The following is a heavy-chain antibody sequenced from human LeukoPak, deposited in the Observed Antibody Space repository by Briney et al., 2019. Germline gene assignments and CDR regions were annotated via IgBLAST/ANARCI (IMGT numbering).Heavy chain of an antibody. D-gene: IGHD3-10*01. V-gene: IGHV4-39*01. CDR1: GGSISSSSYY. J-gene: IGHJ4*02. CDR2: IYYSGST. CDR3: ARQLVYYGSGSYPLDY. Sequence: SETLSLTCTVSGGSISSSSYYWGWIRQPPGKGLEWIGSIYYSGSTYYNPSLKSRVTISVDTSKNQFSLKLSSVTAADTAVYYCARQLVYYGSGSYPLDYWGQGTLVTVSS.